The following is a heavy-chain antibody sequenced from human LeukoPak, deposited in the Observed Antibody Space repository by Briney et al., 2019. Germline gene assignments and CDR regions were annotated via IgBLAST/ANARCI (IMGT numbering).Heavy chain of an antibody. J-gene: IGHJ4*02. CDR1: GGSFSGYY. CDR2: INHSGST. D-gene: IGHD3-9*01. CDR3: ARHDILTGYYSY. V-gene: IGHV4-34*01. Sequence: DPSETLSLTCAVYGGSFSGYYWSWIRQPPGKGLEWIGEINHSGSTNYNPSLKSRVTISVDTSKNQFSLKLSSVTAADTAVYYCARHDILTGYYSYWGQGTLVTVSS.